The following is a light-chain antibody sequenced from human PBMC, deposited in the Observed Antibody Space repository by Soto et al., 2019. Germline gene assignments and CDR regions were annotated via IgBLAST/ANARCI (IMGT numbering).Light chain of an antibody. J-gene: IGKJ5*01. CDR1: QGISRK. V-gene: IGKV3-15*01. Sequence: IVMTQSPATLSVAPGERVTFSCRASQGISRKVAWYQHKPGQAPRLLISGASTGATGIPARFSGSGSGTEFTLTISSLQSEDCAIYYCQQRSNWPPITFGQGTRLEIK. CDR2: GAS. CDR3: QQRSNWPPIT.